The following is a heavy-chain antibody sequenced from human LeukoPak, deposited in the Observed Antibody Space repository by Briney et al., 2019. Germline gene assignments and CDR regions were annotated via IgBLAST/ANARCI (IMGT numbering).Heavy chain of an antibody. CDR1: GFTFNRNG. CDR3: AREQTSYLDY. CDR2: IWFDGSKE. J-gene: IGHJ4*02. Sequence: PGRSLRLSCAASGFTFNRNGMNWVSQAPGKGLEWVALIWFDGSKEYYADSVKGRFTVSRDNSKNMLYLQMNSLRAEDTAVYYCAREQTSYLDYWGQGTLISVSS. V-gene: IGHV3-33*01.